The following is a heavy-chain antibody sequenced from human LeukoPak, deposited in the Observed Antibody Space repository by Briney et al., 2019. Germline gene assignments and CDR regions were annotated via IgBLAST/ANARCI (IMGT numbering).Heavy chain of an antibody. Sequence: GGSLRLSCTGSGFTFSGHGMHWVRQAPGKGLDWVAVIWYDGSNKYYADSVTGRFTISRDNSKNTLYLQMNNLRAEDTAVYYCARWGDGRVMDVWGQGTTVTVSS. CDR1: GFTFSGHG. D-gene: IGHD3-16*01. CDR2: IWYDGSNK. CDR3: ARWGDGRVMDV. V-gene: IGHV3-33*01. J-gene: IGHJ6*02.